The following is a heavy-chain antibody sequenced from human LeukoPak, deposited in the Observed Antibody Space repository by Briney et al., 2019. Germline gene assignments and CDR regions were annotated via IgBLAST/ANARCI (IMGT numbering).Heavy chain of an antibody. CDR1: GGPISRSY. D-gene: IGHD3-10*01. Sequence: SETLSLTCTISGGPISRSYWTWVRQLPGKGLEWLGCIFNSGSTPYNTSLKSRVTMSEATSRSQFSLKLSSVTAADTAVYYCARASSGAIYYYGMDVWGQGTTVTVSS. V-gene: IGHV4-59*01. CDR3: ARASSGAIYYYGMDV. J-gene: IGHJ6*02. CDR2: IFNSGST.